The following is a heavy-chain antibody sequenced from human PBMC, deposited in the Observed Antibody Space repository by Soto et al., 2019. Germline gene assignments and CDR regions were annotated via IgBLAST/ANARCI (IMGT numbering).Heavy chain of an antibody. V-gene: IGHV3-33*01. Sequence: GGSLRLSCAASGFTFSSYGMHWVRQAPGKGLEWVAVIWYDGSNKYYADSVKGRFTISRDNSKNTLYLQMNSLRAEDTAVYYCARDYSSSLGGFDYWGQGTLVTVSS. CDR2: IWYDGSNK. D-gene: IGHD6-13*01. J-gene: IGHJ4*02. CDR1: GFTFSSYG. CDR3: ARDYSSSLGGFDY.